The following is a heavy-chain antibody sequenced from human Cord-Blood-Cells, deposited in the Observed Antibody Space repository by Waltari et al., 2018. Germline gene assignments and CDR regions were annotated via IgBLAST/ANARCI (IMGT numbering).Heavy chain of an antibody. V-gene: IGHV3-33*01. CDR1: GFTFGSYG. CDR2: IWFDGSNK. J-gene: IGHJ5*02. D-gene: IGHD2-15*01. Sequence: QVQLVESGGGVVQPGRSLRLSCAASGFTFGSYGMPWVRQAPGKGLEWVAVIWFDGSNKYYADSVKGRFTISRDNSKNPLDLQRNSLRAEDTAVYYCARGGYCSGGSCRERWWFDPWGQGTLVTVSS. CDR3: ARGGYCSGGSCRERWWFDP.